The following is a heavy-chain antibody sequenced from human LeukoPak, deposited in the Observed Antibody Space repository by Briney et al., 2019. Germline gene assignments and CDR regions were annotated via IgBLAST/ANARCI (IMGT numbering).Heavy chain of an antibody. CDR2: IYTSGST. CDR1: GGSISSYY. V-gene: IGHV4-4*07. CDR3: ARALNYYDSSGYYSLDWFDP. D-gene: IGHD3-22*01. Sequence: SETLSLTCTVSGGSISSYYWSWIRQPAGKGLEWIGRIYTSGSTNYNPSLKSRVTISVDTSKNQFSLKLSSVTAADTAVYYCARALNYYDSSGYYSLDWFDPWGQGTLVTVSS. J-gene: IGHJ5*02.